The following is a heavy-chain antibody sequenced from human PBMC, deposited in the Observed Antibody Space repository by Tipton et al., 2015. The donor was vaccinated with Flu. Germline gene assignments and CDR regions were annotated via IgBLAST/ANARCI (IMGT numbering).Heavy chain of an antibody. D-gene: IGHD2/OR15-2a*01. Sequence: VQLVQSGGGLIQRGGSLRLSCAVSGFSVTNNDMTWFRQAPGKGLEWVSVIYSGGNTFYSDSVKGRFTISRDDSKNTLYLQMNRLRGEDTAVCYCARGRGYCVTTTCILPFDFRGQGSLVTVSS. CDR1: GFSVTNND. CDR2: IYSGGNT. V-gene: IGHV3-53*01. CDR3: ARGRGYCVTTTCILPFDF. J-gene: IGHJ4*02.